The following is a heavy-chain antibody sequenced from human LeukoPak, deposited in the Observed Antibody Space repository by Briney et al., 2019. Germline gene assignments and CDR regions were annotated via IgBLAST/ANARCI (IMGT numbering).Heavy chain of an antibody. Sequence: PGGTLRLSCAASGFTFSSYAMSWVRQAPGKGLEWVSTISGSGTITYYADSVKGRFTISRDNSKNTLSLQVNSLRAEDTAVYYCAKDLWSVVTLTLDYWGQGTLVTVSS. V-gene: IGHV3-23*01. CDR1: GFTFSSYA. CDR2: ISGSGTIT. J-gene: IGHJ4*02. CDR3: AKDLWSVVTLTLDY. D-gene: IGHD2-21*02.